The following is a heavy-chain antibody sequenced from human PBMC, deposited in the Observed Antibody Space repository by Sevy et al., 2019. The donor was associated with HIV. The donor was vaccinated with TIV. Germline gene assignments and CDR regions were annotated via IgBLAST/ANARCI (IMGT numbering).Heavy chain of an antibody. CDR1: GFTFSDYY. J-gene: IGHJ5*02. V-gene: IGHV3-11*06. D-gene: IGHD3-22*01. Sequence: GGSLRLSCAASGFTFSDYYMSWIRQAPGKGLEWVSYISSSSSYTNYADSVKGRFTISRDNAKNSLYMQMNSLRAEDTAVYYCARVDANYDKGFDPWGQGTLVTVSS. CDR3: ARVDANYDKGFDP. CDR2: ISSSSSYT.